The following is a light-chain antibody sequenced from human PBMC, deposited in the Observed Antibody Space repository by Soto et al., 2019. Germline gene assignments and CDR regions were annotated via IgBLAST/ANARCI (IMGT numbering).Light chain of an antibody. CDR2: DAS. Sequence: DIQLTQSPSSVSASVGDRVTITCQASQDIKNYLIWYQQKPGKAPNLLIYDASTLGTGVSSRFSGSGSGPDFSFTITNLQPEDIATYFCQHYDSVPCTFGQGTRLEIK. CDR3: QHYDSVPCT. CDR1: QDIKNY. V-gene: IGKV1-33*01. J-gene: IGKJ2*02.